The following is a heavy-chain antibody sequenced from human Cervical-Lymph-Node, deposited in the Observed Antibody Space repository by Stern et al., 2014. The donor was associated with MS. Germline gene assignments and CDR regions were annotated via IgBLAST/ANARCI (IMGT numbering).Heavy chain of an antibody. CDR2: FDPEHGET. CDR1: GYTLSEIS. V-gene: IGHV1-24*01. Sequence: VQLVQSGAEVKKPGASVKVSCKVSGYTLSEISMHWVRQAPGKELEWMGGFDPEHGETRYAQIFQGRVTIAEDRSTDTAYMELSSLRSEDTAVYYCATPRGRVTYYYGMDVWGQGTTVTVSS. J-gene: IGHJ6*02. D-gene: IGHD2-21*02. CDR3: ATPRGRVTYYYGMDV.